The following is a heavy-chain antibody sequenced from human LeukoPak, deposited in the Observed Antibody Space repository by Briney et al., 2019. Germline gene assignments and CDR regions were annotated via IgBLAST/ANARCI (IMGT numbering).Heavy chain of an antibody. D-gene: IGHD6-13*01. V-gene: IGHV3-20*04. J-gene: IGHJ3*02. CDR3: ARVWFAAAGTGAFDI. Sequence: GGSLRLSCAASGFTFDDYGMSWARQAPGKGLEWVSGINWNGGSTGYADSVKGRFTISRDIAKNSLYLQMNSLRAEDTALYYCARVWFAAAGTGAFDIWGQGTMVTVSS. CDR2: INWNGGST. CDR1: GFTFDDYG.